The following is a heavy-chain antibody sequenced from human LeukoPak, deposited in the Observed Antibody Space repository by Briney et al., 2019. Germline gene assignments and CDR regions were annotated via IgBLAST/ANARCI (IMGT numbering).Heavy chain of an antibody. V-gene: IGHV3-15*01. CDR2: IKSKTDGGTT. J-gene: IGHJ5*02. CDR1: GFTFSNAW. CDR3: TTDLPYDSSGYQP. D-gene: IGHD3-22*01. Sequence: PGGSLRPSCAASGFTFSNAWMSWVRQAPGKGLEWVGRIKSKTDGGTTDYAAPVKGRFTISRDDSKNTLYLQMNSLKTEDTAVYYCTTDLPYDSSGYQPWGQGTLVTVSS.